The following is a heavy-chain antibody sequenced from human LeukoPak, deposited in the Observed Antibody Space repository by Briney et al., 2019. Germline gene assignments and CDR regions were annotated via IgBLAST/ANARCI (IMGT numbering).Heavy chain of an antibody. Sequence: ETLSLTCTVSGGSITSSSYYWVWLRQPPGKGLEWFGSIFHSESTYYHAALKSRVTISVDTSRNQFSLKLSCVTAADRAVYYCARRRDGYNEDFFDYWGQGTLVTVSS. CDR3: ARRRDGYNEDFFDY. D-gene: IGHD5-24*01. J-gene: IGHJ4*02. CDR2: IFHSEST. CDR1: GGSITSSSYY. V-gene: IGHV4-39*01.